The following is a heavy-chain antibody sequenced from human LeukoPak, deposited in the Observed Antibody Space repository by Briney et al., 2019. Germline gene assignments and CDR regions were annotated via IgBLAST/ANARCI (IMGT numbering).Heavy chain of an antibody. J-gene: IGHJ4*02. CDR2: ISSSSSTI. CDR3: ARASPLFYVPGDYFDY. D-gene: IGHD3-10*02. CDR1: GFTFSSYS. Sequence: PGGSLRLSCAASGFTFSSYSMNWVRQAPGKGLDWVSYISSSSSTIYYADSVKGRFTISRDNAKNSLYLQMNSLRAEDTAVYFCARASPLFYVPGDYFDYWGQGTLVTVSS. V-gene: IGHV3-48*01.